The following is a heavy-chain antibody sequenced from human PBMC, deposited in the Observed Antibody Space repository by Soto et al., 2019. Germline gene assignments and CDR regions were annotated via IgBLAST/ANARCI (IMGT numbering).Heavy chain of an antibody. CDR3: ARMATFGSLNWFDP. Sequence: ASVKVSCKASGYIFTKNDVTWVRQATGQGLEWMGWMNPGSGDTGYAQKFQGRVTTTRDISIATAYMELSSLRSDDTSIYFCARMATFGSLNWFDPWGQGTLVTVSS. CDR1: GYIFTKND. CDR2: MNPGSGDT. D-gene: IGHD3-16*01. J-gene: IGHJ5*02. V-gene: IGHV1-8*01.